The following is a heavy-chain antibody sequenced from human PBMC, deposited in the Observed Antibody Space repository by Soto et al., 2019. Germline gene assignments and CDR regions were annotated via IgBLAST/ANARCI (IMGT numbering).Heavy chain of an antibody. V-gene: IGHV4-39*01. D-gene: IGHD2-21*01. CDR2: IYYSGST. CDR1: GGSISSSSYY. Sequence: SETLSLTCTVSGGSISSSSYYWGWIRQPPGKGLEWTGSIYYSGSTYYSPSLKSRVTISVGTSTNQFSLKLSSVTAADTAVYFCARGMRDNVVVPLYYFDYWGQGTLVTVSS. CDR3: ARGMRDNVVVPLYYFDY. J-gene: IGHJ4*02.